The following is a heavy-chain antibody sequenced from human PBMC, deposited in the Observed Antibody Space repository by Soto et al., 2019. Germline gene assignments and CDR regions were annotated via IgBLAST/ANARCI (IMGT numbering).Heavy chain of an antibody. CDR2: ISSSGSTI. V-gene: IGHV3-11*01. CDR1: GFTFSDYY. CDR3: ARDMPYISSVLWTSSVDY. D-gene: IGHD6-6*01. J-gene: IGHJ4*02. Sequence: GGSLRLSCAAPGFTFSDYYMRWIRPAPGKGVEWVSYISSSGSTIYYADSVKGRFTISRDNAKNSLYLQMNSLRAEDTAVYYCARDMPYISSVLWTSSVDYWGQGTLVTVSS.